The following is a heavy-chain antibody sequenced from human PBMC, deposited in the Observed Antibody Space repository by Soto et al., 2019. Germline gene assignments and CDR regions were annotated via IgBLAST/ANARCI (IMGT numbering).Heavy chain of an antibody. V-gene: IGHV3-48*01. D-gene: IGHD6-13*01. CDR2: MSSGGSTI. J-gene: IGHJ4*02. CDR3: AREGDGSRWFNYFDY. CDR1: GFTFSRDS. Sequence: PGGSLRLSCAASGFTFSRDSMSWVRQAPGKGLEWVSYMSSGGSTIYYADSVKGRFTISRDNAKNSLYLQMNSLRAEDTAVYYCAREGDGSRWFNYFDYWGQGTQVTVSS.